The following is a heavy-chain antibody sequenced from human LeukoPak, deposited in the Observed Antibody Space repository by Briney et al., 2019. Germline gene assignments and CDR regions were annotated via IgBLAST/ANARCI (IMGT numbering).Heavy chain of an antibody. CDR1: GGTFSSYA. CDR2: IIPILGIA. CDR3: ARDISVDSWGYYYYGMDV. Sequence: SVKVSCEASGGTFSSYAISWVRQAPGQGLEWMGRIIPILGIANYAQKFQGRVTITADKSTSTAYMELSSLRSEDTAVYYCARDISVDSWGYYYYGMDVWGQGTTVTVSS. V-gene: IGHV1-69*04. J-gene: IGHJ6*02. D-gene: IGHD6-13*01.